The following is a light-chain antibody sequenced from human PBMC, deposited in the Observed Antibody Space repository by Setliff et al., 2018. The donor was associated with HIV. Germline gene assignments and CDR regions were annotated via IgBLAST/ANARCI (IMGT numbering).Light chain of an antibody. Sequence: QSVLTQSPSASGTPGQSVTISCSGSTSNIGSNYVYWYQQLPGTAPKALIYRNNERPSGVPDRFSGSKSGDTASLTVSGLQAEDEADYFCTSYAGSNTYVFGTGTKV. J-gene: IGLJ1*01. CDR3: TSYAGSNTYV. CDR2: RNN. V-gene: IGLV1-47*01. CDR1: TSNIGSNY.